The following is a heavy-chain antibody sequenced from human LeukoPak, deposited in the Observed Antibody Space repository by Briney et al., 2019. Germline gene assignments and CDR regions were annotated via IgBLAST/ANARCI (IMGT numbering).Heavy chain of an antibody. CDR2: INPSSGGT. CDR1: GYTFNAYY. V-gene: IGHV1-2*02. D-gene: IGHD5-18*01. Sequence: ASVKVSCKTSGYTFNAYYMHWVRQAPGQGLEWMGWINPSSGGTNYAQKFQGRVTMTRDTSISTAYMELSRLRSDDTAVYYCARGEYNYGRDWFDPWGQGTLVTVSS. CDR3: ARGEYNYGRDWFDP. J-gene: IGHJ5*02.